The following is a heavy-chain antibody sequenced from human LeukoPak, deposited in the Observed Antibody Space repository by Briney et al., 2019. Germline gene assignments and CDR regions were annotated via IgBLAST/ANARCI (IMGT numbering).Heavy chain of an antibody. Sequence: PGGSLRLSCAASGFTFSSYGMHWVRQAPGKGLEWVAVISYDGSNKYYADSVKGRFTISRDNSKNTLYLQMNSLRAEDMAVYYCAKDLKHYYYYGMDVWGQGTTVTVSS. CDR1: GFTFSSYG. J-gene: IGHJ6*02. CDR2: ISYDGSNK. V-gene: IGHV3-30*18. CDR3: AKDLKHYYYYGMDV. D-gene: IGHD3-9*01.